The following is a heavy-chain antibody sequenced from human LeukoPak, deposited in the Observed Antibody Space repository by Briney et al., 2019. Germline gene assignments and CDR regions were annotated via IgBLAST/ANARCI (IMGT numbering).Heavy chain of an antibody. J-gene: IGHJ6*03. CDR3: ARTTMVRGVMDYYYYMDV. Sequence: SETLSLTCTVPGGSISSSSFYWGWIRQPPGKGLEWIGSIYYSGSTYYNPSLKSRVTISVDTSKNQFSLKLSSVTAADTAVYYCARTTMVRGVMDYYYYMDVWGKGTTVTISS. V-gene: IGHV4-39*07. CDR1: GGSISSSSFY. CDR2: IYYSGST. D-gene: IGHD3-10*01.